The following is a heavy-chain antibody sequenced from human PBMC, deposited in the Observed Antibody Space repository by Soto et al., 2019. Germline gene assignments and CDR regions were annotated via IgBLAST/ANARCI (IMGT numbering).Heavy chain of an antibody. CDR3: AKRSPYSSGWYSPIFDY. CDR2: ISESGGST. D-gene: IGHD6-13*01. J-gene: IGHJ4*02. V-gene: IGHV3-23*01. Sequence: GGSLRLSCAASGFSFSYYAMSWVRQSPGKGLEWVSVISESGGSTHYADSVRGRFTISRDNSKNSLSLRMNSLRDEDTAVYFCAKRSPYSSGWYSPIFDYWGQGALVTVSS. CDR1: GFSFSYYA.